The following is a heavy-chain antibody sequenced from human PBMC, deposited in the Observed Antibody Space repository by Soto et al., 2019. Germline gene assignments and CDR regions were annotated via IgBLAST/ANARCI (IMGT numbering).Heavy chain of an antibody. CDR1: GYTFTSYG. D-gene: IGHD6-19*01. CDR2: ISAYNGNT. CDR3: ARCWSGQWLVREPFDY. J-gene: IGHJ4*02. V-gene: IGHV1-18*01. Sequence: ASVKVSCKASGYTFTSYGISWVRQAPGQGLEWMGWISAYNGNTNYAQKLQGRVTMTTNTSTSTAYMELRSLRSDDTAVYYCARCWSGQWLVREPFDYWGQGTLVTVSS.